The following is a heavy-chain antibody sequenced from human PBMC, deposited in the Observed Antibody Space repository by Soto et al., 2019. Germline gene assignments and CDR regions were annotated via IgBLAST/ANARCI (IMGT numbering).Heavy chain of an antibody. V-gene: IGHV3-53*01. CDR2: LYDVDGS. Sequence: VRLLESGGGLIQPGGSLRLSCEVSGFAFSTYAMNWVRQAPGKGLEWVSALYDVDGSFYADSVTGRFTTSSDSSKTTVYLQMNDLRPDDTAVYYCATWHEREHAFDVWGQGTTVTISS. CDR3: ATWHEREHAFDV. J-gene: IGHJ3*01. CDR1: GFAFSTYA. D-gene: IGHD1-1*01.